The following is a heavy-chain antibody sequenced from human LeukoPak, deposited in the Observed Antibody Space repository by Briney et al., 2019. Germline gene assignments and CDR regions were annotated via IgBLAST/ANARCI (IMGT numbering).Heavy chain of an antibody. D-gene: IGHD4-17*01. Sequence: ASVKVSCKASGGTFSSYAISWVRQAPGQGLEWMGWISAYNGRTYYAQNLQGRVTMTTDTATSTAYMELRSLRSDDTAVYCCARTPHTDHGDYASTDYWGQGTLVTVSS. J-gene: IGHJ4*02. CDR1: GGTFSSYA. V-gene: IGHV1-18*01. CDR2: ISAYNGRT. CDR3: ARTPHTDHGDYASTDY.